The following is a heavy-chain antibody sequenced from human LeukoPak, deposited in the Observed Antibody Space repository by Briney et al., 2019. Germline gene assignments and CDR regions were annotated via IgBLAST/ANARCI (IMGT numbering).Heavy chain of an antibody. CDR1: GYTFTSYA. CDR3: ARKSVAATPRDIVYQYSYMDV. Sequence: ASVKVSCKSSGYTFTSYAMNWVRQAPGQGLEWMGWVSTNTGNPTYAQGFTGRFVFSLDTSVSTAYLQISSLKAEDTAVYYCARKSVAATPRDIVYQYSYMDVWGKGTTVTVSS. V-gene: IGHV7-4-1*02. J-gene: IGHJ6*03. CDR2: VSTNTGNP. D-gene: IGHD2-15*01.